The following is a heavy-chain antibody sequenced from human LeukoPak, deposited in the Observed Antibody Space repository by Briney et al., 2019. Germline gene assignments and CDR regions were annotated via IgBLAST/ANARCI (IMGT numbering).Heavy chain of an antibody. CDR2: IYYSGST. Sequence: SETLSLTCTVPGGSISSGDYYWSWIRQPPGKGLEWIGYIYYSGSTYYNPSLKSRVTISVDTSKNQFSLKPSSVTAADTAVYYCARVNGDYYWFDPWGQGTLVTVSS. J-gene: IGHJ5*02. D-gene: IGHD4-17*01. CDR3: ARVNGDYYWFDP. V-gene: IGHV4-30-4*08. CDR1: GGSISSGDYY.